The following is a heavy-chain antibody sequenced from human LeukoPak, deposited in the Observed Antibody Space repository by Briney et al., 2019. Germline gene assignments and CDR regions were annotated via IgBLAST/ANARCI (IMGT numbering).Heavy chain of an antibody. Sequence: KPGESLKISCKGSGYSFTSYWIGWVRQMPGKGLEWMGIICPGDSDTRYSPSFQGQVTISADKSISTAYLQWSSLKASDTAMYYCARQRHYYDSSGYLLATDAFDIWGQGTMVTVSS. CDR3: ARQRHYYDSSGYLLATDAFDI. J-gene: IGHJ3*02. CDR2: ICPGDSDT. V-gene: IGHV5-51*01. D-gene: IGHD3-22*01. CDR1: GYSFTSYW.